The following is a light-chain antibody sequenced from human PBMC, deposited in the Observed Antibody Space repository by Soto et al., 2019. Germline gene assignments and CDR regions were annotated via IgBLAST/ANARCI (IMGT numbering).Light chain of an antibody. CDR3: VQALQDPPT. CDR1: QSLLDSDGYNY. CDR2: LGS. Sequence: DIVMTQSPLSLPVTPGEPASISCRSSQSLLDSDGYNYLDWYLQKSGQSPQLLIYLGSNRASGVPDRVRGSGSGTDFTLKISRVEAEDVGIYYCVQALQDPPTFGQGTKVEIK. J-gene: IGKJ1*01. V-gene: IGKV2-28*01.